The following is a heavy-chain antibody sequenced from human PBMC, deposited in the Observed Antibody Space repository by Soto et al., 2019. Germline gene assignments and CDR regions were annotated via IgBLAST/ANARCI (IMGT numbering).Heavy chain of an antibody. CDR2: ISSSSSTI. Sequence: GGSLRLSCAASGFTFSSYSMNWVRQAPGKGLEWVSYISSSSSTIYYADSVKGRFTISRDNAKNSLYLQMNSLRAEDTAVYYCAKSPRTVTSTFDYSGQGTLVTVSS. J-gene: IGHJ4*02. V-gene: IGHV3-48*01. CDR1: GFTFSSYS. CDR3: AKSPRTVTSTFDY. D-gene: IGHD4-17*01.